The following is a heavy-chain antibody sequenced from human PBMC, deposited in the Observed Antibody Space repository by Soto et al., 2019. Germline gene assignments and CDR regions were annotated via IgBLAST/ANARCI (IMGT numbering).Heavy chain of an antibody. V-gene: IGHV3-13*01. J-gene: IGHJ3*02. Sequence: GGSLRLSCAASGFTFSSYDMHLVRQATGKGLEWVSAIGTAGDTYYPGSVKVRFTISRENAKNSLYLQMNSLRAGDTAVYYCARGTTYVWGSYRSSAFDIWGQGTMVTVSS. D-gene: IGHD3-16*02. CDR3: ARGTTYVWGSYRSSAFDI. CDR2: IGTAGDT. CDR1: GFTFSSYD.